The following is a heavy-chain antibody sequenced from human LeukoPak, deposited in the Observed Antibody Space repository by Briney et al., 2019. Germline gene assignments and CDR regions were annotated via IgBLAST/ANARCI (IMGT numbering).Heavy chain of an antibody. CDR1: GFTFTDSW. V-gene: IGHV3-7*01. D-gene: IGHD3-10*01. Sequence: PGGSLRLSCVVSGFTFTDSWMTWVRKAPGKGLDGVANIKQDGRETHYVDSVKGRFTISRDNAKNSLYLQMNSLRAEDTAMYYCAREPGIGYAFDIWGQGTVVAVSS. CDR3: AREPGIGYAFDI. CDR2: IKQDGRET. J-gene: IGHJ3*02.